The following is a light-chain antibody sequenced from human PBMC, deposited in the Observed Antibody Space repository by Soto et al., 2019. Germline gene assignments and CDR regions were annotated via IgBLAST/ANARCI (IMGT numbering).Light chain of an antibody. CDR1: QDVSSW. V-gene: IGKV1-12*01. CDR2: AAS. CDR3: QQANSFPYT. Sequence: DIQMTQSPSSVFASVGDRVTITCRASQDVSSWLAWYQQKPGKAPKLLIYAASSFQSGVPSRFSGSGSETDFTLTISSLQPEDFATYYCQQANSFPYTFGQGTKLEIK. J-gene: IGKJ2*01.